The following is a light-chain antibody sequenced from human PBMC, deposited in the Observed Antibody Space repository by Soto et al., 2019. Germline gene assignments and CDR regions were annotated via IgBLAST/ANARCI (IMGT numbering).Light chain of an antibody. CDR3: SSYAGSNKV. CDR1: SSDVGGYNY. V-gene: IGLV2-8*01. J-gene: IGLJ1*01. CDR2: EVS. Sequence: SDLTQPPSGSGAHGQSVTISCTGTSSDVGGYNYVSWYQQHPGKAPKLMIYEVSKRPSGVPDRFSGSKSGNTASLTVSGLQAEDEADYYCSSYAGSNKVFGTGTKVTVL.